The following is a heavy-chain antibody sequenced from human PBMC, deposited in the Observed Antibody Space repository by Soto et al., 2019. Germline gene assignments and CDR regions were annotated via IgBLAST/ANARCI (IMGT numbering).Heavy chain of an antibody. D-gene: IGHD1-1*01. CDR3: ARGRYGDY. J-gene: IGHJ4*02. Sequence: QVHLVQSGAEVKKPGASVKVSCKGSGYAFTTYGITWVRQAPGQGLEWMGWISAHNGNTNHAQKLQGRVTVTRDTSPSTAYMELRSLRSADTAVYYCARGRYGDYWGQGALVTVSS. V-gene: IGHV1-18*01. CDR2: ISAHNGNT. CDR1: GYAFTTYG.